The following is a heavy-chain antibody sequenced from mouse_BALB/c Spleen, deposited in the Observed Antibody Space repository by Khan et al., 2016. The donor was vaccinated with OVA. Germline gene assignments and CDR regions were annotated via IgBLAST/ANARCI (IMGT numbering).Heavy chain of an antibody. J-gene: IGHJ4*01. CDR2: IWSDGST. CDR3: ARQPYYHYNIMDY. D-gene: IGHD2-10*01. Sequence: QIQLVQSGPGLAAPSQSLSITCIISGFSLTNYGVHWIRQPPGKGLEWLVVIWSDGSTTYNSALQSRLTITKDNSQSQVFLKMNGLQTDDTAIYFCARQPYYHYNIMDYWGQGTSVTVSS. V-gene: IGHV2-6-1*01. CDR1: GFSLTNYG.